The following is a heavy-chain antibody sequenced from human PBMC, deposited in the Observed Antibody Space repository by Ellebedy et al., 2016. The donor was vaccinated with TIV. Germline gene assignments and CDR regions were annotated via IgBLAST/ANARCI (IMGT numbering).Heavy chain of an antibody. CDR2: IYDSGST. CDR3: ARVRVGDRAKGYSGMDV. V-gene: IGHV4-59*08. D-gene: IGHD3-10*01. Sequence: MPSETLSLTCTVSGGSISSYYWSWIRQPPGKGLEWIGYIYDSGSTKYNPSLKSRVTMSVDTSKKQISLKLSSVTAADTAVYYCARVRVGDRAKGYSGMDVWGLGTTVIVSS. CDR1: GGSISSYY. J-gene: IGHJ6*02.